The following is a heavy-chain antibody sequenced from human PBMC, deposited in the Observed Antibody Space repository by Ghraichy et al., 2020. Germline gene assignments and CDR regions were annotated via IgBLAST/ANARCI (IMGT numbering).Heavy chain of an antibody. V-gene: IGHV4-34*01. J-gene: IGHJ4*02. CDR2: INHSGST. Sequence: SQTLSLTCAVYGGSFSGYYWSWIRQPPGKGLEWIGDINHSGSTNYNPSLKSRVTISVDTSKNQFSLKLSSVTAGDTAVYYCANRILLGRRGFDYWGQGTLVTVSS. CDR1: GGSFSGYY. CDR3: ANRILLGRRGFDY. D-gene: IGHD3-3*01.